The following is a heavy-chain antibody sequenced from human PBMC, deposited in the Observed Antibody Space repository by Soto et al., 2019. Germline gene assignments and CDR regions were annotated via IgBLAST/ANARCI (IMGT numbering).Heavy chain of an antibody. CDR1: GFTFISYA. Sequence: QVQLVESGGGGVQPGRSLRLSCAASGFTFISYAMHWVRQAPGKGLEWVAVISYDGSNKYYADSVKGRFTISRDNSKNTLYLQMHSLRAEDTAVSYCARNPGGTDLAEWTYYFDYWGQGTLVTVSS. J-gene: IGHJ4*02. CDR2: ISYDGSNK. D-gene: IGHD3-16*01. CDR3: ARNPGGTDLAEWTYYFDY. V-gene: IGHV3-30-3*01.